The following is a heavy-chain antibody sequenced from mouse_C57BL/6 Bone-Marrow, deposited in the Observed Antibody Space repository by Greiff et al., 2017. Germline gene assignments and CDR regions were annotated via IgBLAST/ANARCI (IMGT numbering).Heavy chain of an antibody. CDR3: TRIAY. CDR1: GFNIKDDY. CDR2: IDPENGDN. Sequence: VQLQQSGAELVRPGDSVKLSCTASGFNIKDDYMHWVKQRPEQGLEWIGWIDPENGDNETASKFQGKATITVDTSSNTAYLQLSSLTSEDTAVYYCTRIAYWGQGTLVTVSA. V-gene: IGHV14-4*01. J-gene: IGHJ3*01.